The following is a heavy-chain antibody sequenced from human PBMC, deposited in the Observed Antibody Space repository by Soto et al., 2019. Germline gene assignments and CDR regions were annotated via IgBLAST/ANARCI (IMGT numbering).Heavy chain of an antibody. CDR3: ARDSPIVRYYGSGRRGMDV. V-gene: IGHV4-31*03. Sequence: TLSLTCTVSGGSISSGGYYWSWIRQHPGKGLEWIGYIYYSGSTYYNPSLKSRVTISVDTSKNQFSLKLSSVTVADTAVYYCARDSPIVRYYGSGRRGMDVWGQGTKVTVSS. J-gene: IGHJ6*02. CDR1: GGSISSGGYY. CDR2: IYYSGST. D-gene: IGHD3-10*01.